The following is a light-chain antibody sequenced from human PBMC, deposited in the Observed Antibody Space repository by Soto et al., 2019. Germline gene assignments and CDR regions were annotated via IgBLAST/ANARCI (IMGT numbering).Light chain of an antibody. Sequence: DIVLTQYTGTLSLSPGERISLACGARQSVSSSYLAWYQQKPGQAPRLLIYGASSRATGIPDRFSGSGSGTDFTLTISRLEPEDFAVYYCQQYCSSRCTFGQGTKVDIK. V-gene: IGKV3-20*01. CDR2: GAS. CDR1: QSVSSSY. CDR3: QQYCSSRCT. J-gene: IGKJ1*01.